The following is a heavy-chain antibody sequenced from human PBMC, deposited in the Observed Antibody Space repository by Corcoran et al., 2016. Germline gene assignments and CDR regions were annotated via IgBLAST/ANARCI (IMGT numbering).Heavy chain of an antibody. V-gene: IGHV4-4*02. Sequence: QVQLQESGPGLVKPSGTLSLTCAVSGGSINSSNWWSWVRQPPGKGLEWIGEIYHSGSTNYNPSLKSRVTISVDKSKNQFSLKLSCVTAADTAVYYCARVAIFGVARRGNWFDPWGQGTLVTVSS. D-gene: IGHD3-3*01. J-gene: IGHJ5*02. CDR3: ARVAIFGVARRGNWFDP. CDR2: IYHSGST. CDR1: GGSINSSNW.